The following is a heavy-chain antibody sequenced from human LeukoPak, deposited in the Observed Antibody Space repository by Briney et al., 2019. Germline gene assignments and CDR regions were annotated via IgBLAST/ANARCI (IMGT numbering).Heavy chain of an antibody. CDR3: AKDHIVATIRRFDP. Sequence: PGRSLRLSCAASGFTFSNYGMHWVRQAPGKGLEWVAVISDDGGNKYYADSVKGRFTISRDNSKNTLYLQMNSLRAEDTAVYYCAKDHIVATIRRFDPWGQGTLVTVSS. J-gene: IGHJ5*02. CDR2: ISDDGGNK. D-gene: IGHD5-12*01. CDR1: GFTFSNYG. V-gene: IGHV3-30*18.